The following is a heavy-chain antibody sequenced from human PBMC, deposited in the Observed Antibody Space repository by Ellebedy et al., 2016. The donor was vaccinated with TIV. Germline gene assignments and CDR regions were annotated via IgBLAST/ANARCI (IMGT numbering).Heavy chain of an antibody. V-gene: IGHV4-59*12. CDR3: ARDSSRGITMVRGAGLFDY. D-gene: IGHD3-10*01. J-gene: IGHJ4*02. CDR2: IYYSGST. CDR1: GGSISSYY. Sequence: SETLSLTXTVSGGSISSYYWSWIRQPPGKGLEWIGYIYYSGSTYYNPSLKSRVTISVDTSKNQFSLKLSSVTAADTAVYYCARDSSRGITMVRGAGLFDYWGQGTLVTVSS.